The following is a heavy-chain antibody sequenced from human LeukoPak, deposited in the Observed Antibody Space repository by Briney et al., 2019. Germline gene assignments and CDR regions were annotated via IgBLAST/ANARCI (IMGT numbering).Heavy chain of an antibody. CDR1: GFTFSDYY. D-gene: IGHD3-10*01. V-gene: IGHV3-11*01. Sequence: GGSLRLSCAASGFTFSDYYMSWIRQAPGKGLEWVSYISSSGSTIYYADSVKGRFTISRDNAKNSLYLQMNSLRAEDTAVYYCASVDYYGSGSYYNSFDPWGQGTLVTVSS. CDR2: ISSSGSTI. CDR3: ASVDYYGSGSYYNSFDP. J-gene: IGHJ5*02.